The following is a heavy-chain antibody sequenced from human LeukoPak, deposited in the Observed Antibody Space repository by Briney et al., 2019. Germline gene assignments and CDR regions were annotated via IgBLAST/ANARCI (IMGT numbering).Heavy chain of an antibody. J-gene: IGHJ4*02. CDR3: ARDNERLYGSGENYFDY. D-gene: IGHD3-10*01. CDR1: GASISDYY. V-gene: IGHV4-4*07. CDR2: ISTTGST. Sequence: SETLSLTCTVSGASISDYYWSWIRQSAGKGLEWIGRISTTGSTYYNPSFQSRVTMSADPSKTLFFLRLRSVTAADTAVYYCARDNERLYGSGENYFDYWGQGTLVTVSS.